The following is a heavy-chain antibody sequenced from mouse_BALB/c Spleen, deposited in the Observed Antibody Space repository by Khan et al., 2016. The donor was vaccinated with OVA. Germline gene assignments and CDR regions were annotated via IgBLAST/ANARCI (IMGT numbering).Heavy chain of an antibody. Sequence: QVQLKQSGPELKKPGETVKISCKASGYTFRSFGMNWVKQAPGKGLKWMGWINTYTGEPTYADDFKGRYVFSLETSASTAYLQINNLKNEDTATYFCARPPYFSYVMVYWGQGTSGTVSS. CDR3: ARPPYFSYVMVY. D-gene: IGHD2-10*01. J-gene: IGHJ4*01. CDR2: INTYTGEP. V-gene: IGHV9-3-1*01. CDR1: GYTFRSFG.